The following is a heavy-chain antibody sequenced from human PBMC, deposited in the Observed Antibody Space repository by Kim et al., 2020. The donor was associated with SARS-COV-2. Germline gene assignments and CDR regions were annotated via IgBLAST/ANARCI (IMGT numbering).Heavy chain of an antibody. CDR2: IYWDDDK. J-gene: IGHJ5*02. CDR1: GFSLSTSGVG. V-gene: IGHV2-5*02. D-gene: IGHD6-19*01. CDR3: AHISNDSSGWYLGNWFDP. Sequence: SGPTLVNPTQTLTLTCTFSGFSLSTSGVGVGWIRQPPGKALEWLALIYWDDDKRYSPSLKSRLTITKDTSKNQVVLTMTNMDPVDTATYYCAHISNDSSGWYLGNWFDPGGQGTLVTVSS.